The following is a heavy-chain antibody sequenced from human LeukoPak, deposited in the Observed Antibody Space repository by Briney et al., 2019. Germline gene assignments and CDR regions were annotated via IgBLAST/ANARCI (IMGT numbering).Heavy chain of an antibody. CDR2: ISSRSSYI. J-gene: IGHJ4*02. CDR1: GFTFISYS. Sequence: GGSLRLSCAASGFTFISYSMNWVRQAPGKGLEWVSSISSRSSYIYYTDSVKGRFTISRDNAKNSLHLQMNSLRAEDTALYYCARGSTGGYSGYDATRKYFDYWGQGTLVTVSS. D-gene: IGHD5-12*01. V-gene: IGHV3-21*01. CDR3: ARGSTGGYSGYDATRKYFDY.